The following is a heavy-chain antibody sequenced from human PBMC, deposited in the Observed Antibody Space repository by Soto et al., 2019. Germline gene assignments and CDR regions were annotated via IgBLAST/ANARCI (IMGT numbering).Heavy chain of an antibody. J-gene: IGHJ4*02. CDR1: GESFRGDY. CDR3: VIGVRYCDWRDRFDC. Sequence: PSETLSLTCAVYGESFRGDYLTWIRLPPGKGQEWIGEINHSGSTNYTPSLKSRVPISVDTSKTPISLKLRSVAAAATAVYYCVIGVRYCDWRDRFDCRAQGTLVPVSS. D-gene: IGHD3-9*01. CDR2: INHSGST. V-gene: IGHV4-34*01.